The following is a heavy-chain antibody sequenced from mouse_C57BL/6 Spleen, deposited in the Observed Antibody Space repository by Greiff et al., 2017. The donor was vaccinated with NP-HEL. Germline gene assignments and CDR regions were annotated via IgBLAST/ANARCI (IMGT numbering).Heavy chain of an antibody. CDR2: IYPGDGDT. D-gene: IGHD1-1*01. Sequence: QVQLKESGPELVKPGASVKISCKASGYAFSSSWMNWVKQRPGKGLEWIGRIYPGDGDTNYNGKFKGKATLTADKSSSTAYMQLSSLTSEDPAVYFCARFSITTVVAGFDYWGQGTTLTVSS. J-gene: IGHJ2*01. CDR3: ARFSITTVVAGFDY. CDR1: GYAFSSSW. V-gene: IGHV1-82*01.